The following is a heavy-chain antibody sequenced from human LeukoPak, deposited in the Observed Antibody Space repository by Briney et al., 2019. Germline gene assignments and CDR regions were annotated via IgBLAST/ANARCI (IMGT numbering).Heavy chain of an antibody. CDR3: AREQWLVGYFDY. CDR1: GFTFSSYA. Sequence: GGSLRLSCAASGFTFSSYAMHWVRQAPGKGLEWVAVISYDGSNKYYADSVKGRFTISRVNSKNTLYLQMNSLRAEDTAVYYCAREQWLVGYFDYWGQGTLVTVSS. D-gene: IGHD6-19*01. J-gene: IGHJ4*02. V-gene: IGHV3-30-3*01. CDR2: ISYDGSNK.